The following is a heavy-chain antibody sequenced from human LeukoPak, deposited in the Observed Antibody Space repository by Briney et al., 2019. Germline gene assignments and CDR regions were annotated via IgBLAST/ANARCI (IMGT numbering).Heavy chain of an antibody. V-gene: IGHV4-61*08. CDR2: IYYSGST. D-gene: IGHD3-9*01. CDR3: VSTLAYYDILTGYYGYWYFDL. CDR1: GGSISSGGYY. Sequence: PSQTLSLTCTVSGGSISSGGYYWSWIRQPPGKGLEWIGYIYYSGSTNYNPSLKSRVTISVDTSKNQFSLKLSSVTAADTAVYYCVSTLAYYDILTGYYGYWYFDLWGRGTLVTVSS. J-gene: IGHJ2*01.